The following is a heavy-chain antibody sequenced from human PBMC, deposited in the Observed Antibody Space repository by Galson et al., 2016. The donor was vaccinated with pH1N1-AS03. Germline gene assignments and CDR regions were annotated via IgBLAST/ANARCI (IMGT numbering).Heavy chain of an antibody. CDR3: ARDLRSAVGNNFVAGVQFGRY. Sequence: SVKVSCKASGYTFTNFGVIWVRQAPGQGLEWVGWISAYSGNTNYAQSLQGRVSMTTDPSTNTVYMELTRLTSDDTAIYYCARDLRSAVGNNFVAGVQFGRYWGQGTLVTVSS. D-gene: IGHD1-20*01. V-gene: IGHV1-18*01. CDR1: GYTFTNFG. CDR2: ISAYSGNT. J-gene: IGHJ4*02.